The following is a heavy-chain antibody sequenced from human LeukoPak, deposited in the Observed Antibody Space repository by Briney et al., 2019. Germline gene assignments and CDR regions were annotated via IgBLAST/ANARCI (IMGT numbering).Heavy chain of an antibody. CDR3: ARGGNWFDP. J-gene: IGHJ5*02. CDR2: IYHSGST. Sequence: SQTLSLTCAVSGGSISSGGYSWRWIRQPPGKGLEWIGYIYHSGSTYYNPSLKSRVTISVDRSKNQFSLKLSSVTAADTAVYYCARGGNWFDPWGQGTLVTVSS. CDR1: GGSISSGGYS. V-gene: IGHV4-30-2*01.